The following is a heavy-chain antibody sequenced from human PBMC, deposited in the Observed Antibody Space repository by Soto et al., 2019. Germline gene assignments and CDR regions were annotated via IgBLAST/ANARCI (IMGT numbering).Heavy chain of an antibody. CDR2: IYYSGGT. CDR1: GGSLSSGGYC. V-gene: IGHV4-31*03. D-gene: IGHD2-2*01. CDR3: ARKKVKDPAGFDY. J-gene: IGHJ4*02. Sequence: PSETLSLTCTVSGGSLSSGGYCWSRISQHPGKGLEWIGYIYYSGGTYCNPSLKSRVTISVDTSKNQFSLKLSSVTAADTAVYYCARKKVKDPAGFDYWGQGTLVTVSS.